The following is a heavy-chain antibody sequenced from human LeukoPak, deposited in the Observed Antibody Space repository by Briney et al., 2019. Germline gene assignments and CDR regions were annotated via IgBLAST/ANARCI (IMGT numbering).Heavy chain of an antibody. J-gene: IGHJ4*02. V-gene: IGHV1-18*01. CDR3: ARVDHCDYVWGSYRFLDY. CDR1: GYTFTSYG. D-gene: IGHD3-16*02. Sequence: GASVKVSCKASGYTFTSYGISWVRQAPGQGLEWMGWISAYNGNTNYAQKLQGRVTMTTDTSTSTAYMELRSLRSDDTAVYYCARVDHCDYVWGSYRFLDYWGQGTLVTVSS. CDR2: ISAYNGNT.